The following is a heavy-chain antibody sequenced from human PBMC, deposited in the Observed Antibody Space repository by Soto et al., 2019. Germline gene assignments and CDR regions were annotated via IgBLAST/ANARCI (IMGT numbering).Heavy chain of an antibody. CDR1: GGSISSSNW. CDR2: IYHSGST. Sequence: PSLTCAVSGGSISSSNWWSWVRQPPGKGLEWIGEIYHSGSTNYNPSLKSRFTISMDNSKNQFSLKLNSVTAADTAVYYCASNQDFYDSSGYYYWGQGTLVTVSS. J-gene: IGHJ4*02. V-gene: IGHV4-4*02. CDR3: ASNQDFYDSSGYYY. D-gene: IGHD3-22*01.